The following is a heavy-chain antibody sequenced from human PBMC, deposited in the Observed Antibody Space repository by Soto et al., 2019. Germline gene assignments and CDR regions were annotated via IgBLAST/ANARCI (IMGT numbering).Heavy chain of an antibody. CDR2: ISYSGST. D-gene: IGHD2-15*01. Sequence: QVHLQESGPGLVKPSQTLSLSCTVSGVSISSVGYYWSWIRQHPEKGLEWIGHISYSGSTYYNPSLKSRLSISDDTSQNQFSLKLTSVTAADTAVYYCVRLGYCGRGSCGPIDFWGQGIPLTVSS. CDR3: VRLGYCGRGSCGPIDF. V-gene: IGHV4-31*03. CDR1: GVSISSVGYY. J-gene: IGHJ4*02.